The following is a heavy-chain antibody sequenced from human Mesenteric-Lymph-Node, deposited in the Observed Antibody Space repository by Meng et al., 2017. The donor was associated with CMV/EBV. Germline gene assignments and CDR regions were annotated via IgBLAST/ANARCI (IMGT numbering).Heavy chain of an antibody. CDR2: IIPILGIA. CDR3: ASNKWNRACSSTSCYTSDY. J-gene: IGHJ4*02. CDR1: GGTFSSYA. V-gene: IGHV1-69*10. Sequence: SVKVSCKASGGTFSSYAISWVRQAPGQGLEWMGGIIPILGIANYAQKFQGRVTMTTDTSTSTAYMELSSLRSEDTAVYYCASNKWNRACSSTSCYTSDYWGQGTLVTVSS. D-gene: IGHD2-2*02.